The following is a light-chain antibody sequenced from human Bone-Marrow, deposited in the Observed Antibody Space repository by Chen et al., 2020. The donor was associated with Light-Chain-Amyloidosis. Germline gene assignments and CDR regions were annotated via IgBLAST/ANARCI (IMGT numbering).Light chain of an antibody. V-gene: IGLV1-40*01. CDR1: RSNLGAGYD. J-gene: IGLJ2*01. CDR2: DSD. CDR3: QSYDTDLLSLV. Sequence: QSVLTQPPSMSEAPGQRVTISCTGSRSNLGAGYDVHWYQQLPGTSPKLLIYDSDIRPSGVPDRFSASKSGTSASLSITELQVADAADYYCQSYDTDLLSLVFGGETKLTVL.